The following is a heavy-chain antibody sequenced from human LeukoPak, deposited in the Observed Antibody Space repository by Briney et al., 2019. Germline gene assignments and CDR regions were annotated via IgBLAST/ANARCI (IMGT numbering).Heavy chain of an antibody. Sequence: GGSLSLSCAASGLTINNYGMHWVRQAPGKGLEWVAVISYDGSNKYYADSVKGRFTISRDNSKNTLYLQMNSLRAEDTAVYYCVKGSNTYSSTSYWHFDLWGRGTLVTVSS. D-gene: IGHD6-13*01. V-gene: IGHV3-30*19. CDR1: GLTINNYG. CDR3: VKGSNTYSSTSYWHFDL. CDR2: ISYDGSNK. J-gene: IGHJ2*01.